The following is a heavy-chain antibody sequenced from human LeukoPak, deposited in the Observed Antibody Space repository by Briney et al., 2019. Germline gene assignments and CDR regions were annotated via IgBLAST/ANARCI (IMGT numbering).Heavy chain of an antibody. Sequence: PGGSLRLSCAASGFTFSNYWMSWVRQAPGKGLEWVANINRDGSEKYYVDSVKGRFTISRDNAKNSLYLQMNSLRAEDTAVYYCAREPYDFWPWGQGTLVTVSS. CDR2: INRDGSEK. CDR1: GFTFSNYW. CDR3: AREPYDFWP. D-gene: IGHD3-3*01. V-gene: IGHV3-7*01. J-gene: IGHJ5*02.